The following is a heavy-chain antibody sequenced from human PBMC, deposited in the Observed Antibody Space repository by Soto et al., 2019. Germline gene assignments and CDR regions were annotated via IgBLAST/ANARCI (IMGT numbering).Heavy chain of an antibody. CDR2: ISTSTGNT. V-gene: IGHV1-18*04. CDR1: GYTFTTFG. D-gene: IGHD5-12*01. J-gene: IGHJ4*02. Sequence: QVQLVQSGGEVKKPGASVKVSCKASGYTFTTFGITWVRQAPGQGLEWMGWISTSTGNTNNAPKLQGRATFTTAPSTRTAFLGLRRLTSVAAAVYYWTSSPRVIVAAKGTLDYSGPVTLVTVSS. CDR3: TSSPRVIVAAKGTLDY.